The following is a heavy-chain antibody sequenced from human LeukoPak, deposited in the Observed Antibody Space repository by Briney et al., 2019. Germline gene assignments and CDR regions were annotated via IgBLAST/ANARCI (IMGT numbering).Heavy chain of an antibody. CDR1: GYTFTSYG. Sequence: ASVKVSCKASGYTFTSYGISWVRQAPGQGLEWMGWISAYNGNTNYAQKLQGRVTMTTDTSTSTAYMELRSLRSDDTAVYYCARSDDSSGYYWFDRWGQGTLVTVSS. J-gene: IGHJ5*02. V-gene: IGHV1-18*01. D-gene: IGHD3-22*01. CDR2: ISAYNGNT. CDR3: ARSDDSSGYYWFDR.